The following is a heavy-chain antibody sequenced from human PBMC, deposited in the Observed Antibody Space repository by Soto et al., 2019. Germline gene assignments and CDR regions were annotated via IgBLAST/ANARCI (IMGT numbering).Heavy chain of an antibody. CDR1: GGSVSSGSYY. Sequence: SETLSLTCTVSGGSVSSGSYYWSWIRQPPGKGLEWIGYIYYSGSTNYNPSLKSRVTISVDTSKNQFSLKLSSVTAADTAVYYCARTGIAAARALDYWGQGTLVTVSS. D-gene: IGHD6-13*01. CDR2: IYYSGST. J-gene: IGHJ4*02. V-gene: IGHV4-61*01. CDR3: ARTGIAAARALDY.